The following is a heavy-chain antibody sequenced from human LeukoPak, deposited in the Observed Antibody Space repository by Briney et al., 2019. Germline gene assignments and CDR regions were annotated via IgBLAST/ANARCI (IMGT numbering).Heavy chain of an antibody. CDR3: ARGATVATRALWRHNWFDP. J-gene: IGHJ5*02. Sequence: PSETLSLTCTVSGYSISSGYYWGWIRQPPGKGLEWIGSIYHSGSTYYNPSLKSRVTISVDTSKNQFSLKLSSVTAADTAVYYCARGATVATRALWRHNWFDPWGQGTLVTVSS. D-gene: IGHD4-17*01. V-gene: IGHV4-38-2*02. CDR1: GYSISSGYY. CDR2: IYHSGST.